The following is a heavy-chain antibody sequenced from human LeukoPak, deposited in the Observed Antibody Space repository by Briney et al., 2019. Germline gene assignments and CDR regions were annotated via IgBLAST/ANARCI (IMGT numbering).Heavy chain of an antibody. CDR3: ARHRSCSGGSCYSQWFDP. CDR2: INHSGST. V-gene: IGHV4-34*01. D-gene: IGHD2-15*01. CDR1: GGSFSGYY. J-gene: IGHJ5*02. Sequence: PSETLSLTCAVYGGSFSGYYWSWIRQPPGKGLEWIGEINHSGSTNYNPSLKSRVTISVDTSKNQFSLKLSSVTAADTAVYYCARHRSCSGGSCYSQWFDPWGQGTLVTVSS.